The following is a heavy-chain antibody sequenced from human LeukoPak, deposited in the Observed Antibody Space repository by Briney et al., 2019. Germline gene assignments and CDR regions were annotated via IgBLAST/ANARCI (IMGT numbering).Heavy chain of an antibody. CDR1: GFTFSSLW. J-gene: IGHJ4*02. Sequence: PGGSLRLSCAASGFTFSSLWMNWVRQVPGKGLEWVASIKQDGSEKYYVDSVKGRFTISRDNAKNSLYLQMNSLRAEDTAVYYCTRGSQVSGYWGQGTLVTVSS. CDR2: IKQDGSEK. V-gene: IGHV3-7*04. CDR3: TRGSQVSGY.